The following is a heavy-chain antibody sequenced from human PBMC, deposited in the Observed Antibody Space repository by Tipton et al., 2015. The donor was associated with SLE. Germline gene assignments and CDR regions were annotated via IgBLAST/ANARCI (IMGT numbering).Heavy chain of an antibody. Sequence: TLSLTCTVSGGSISSGGYYWSWIRQHPGKGLEWIGYIYYSGSTYYNPSLKSRVTISVDTSKNQFSLKLSSVTAADTAVYYCARLSSSWYKAFDPWGQGTLVTVSS. CDR1: GGSISSGGYY. D-gene: IGHD6-13*01. CDR2: IYYSGST. V-gene: IGHV4-31*03. J-gene: IGHJ5*02. CDR3: ARLSSSWYKAFDP.